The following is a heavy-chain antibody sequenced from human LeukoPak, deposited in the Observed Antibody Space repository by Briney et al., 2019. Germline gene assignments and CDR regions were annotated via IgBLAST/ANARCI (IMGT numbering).Heavy chain of an antibody. CDR1: GGSISSSSHY. D-gene: IGHD6-13*01. CDR2: IYDSGST. V-gene: IGHV4-39*01. Sequence: SETLSLTCTVSGGSISSSSHYWGWIRQPPGKGLEWIGSIYDSGSTYYNPSLKSRVTISVDTSKNQFSLKLTSMTAADTAVYYCARHAWGSGWYYWFDPWGQGTLVTVSS. CDR3: ARHAWGSGWYYWFDP. J-gene: IGHJ5*02.